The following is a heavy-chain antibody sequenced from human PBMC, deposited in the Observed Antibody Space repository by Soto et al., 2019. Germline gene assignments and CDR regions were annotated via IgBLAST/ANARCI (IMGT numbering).Heavy chain of an antibody. V-gene: IGHV4-31*03. CDR2: SYNSGST. J-gene: IGHJ5*02. Sequence: QVQLQESGPGLVKPSQTLSLTCTVSSGSISSGGYYWSWIRQHPGKCLEWIGYSYNSGSTYYNPALQSRVTISADTSKNQFSLQLSSVTAADTAVYYCARDPAPWGQGTLVTVSS. CDR3: ARDPAP. CDR1: SGSISSGGYY. D-gene: IGHD6-25*01.